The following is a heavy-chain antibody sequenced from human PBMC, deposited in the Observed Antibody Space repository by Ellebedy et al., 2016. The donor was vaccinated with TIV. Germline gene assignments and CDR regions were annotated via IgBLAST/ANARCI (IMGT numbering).Heavy chain of an antibody. CDR1: GFTVSSSF. J-gene: IGHJ5*02. Sequence: GESLKISCAASGFTVSSSFMSWVRQAPGKGLKWVSVIYTDGGTNYTDSVLGRFDISRDSSKNTLYLQMNSLRADDTAVYYCARDPRGGGDYGDNWFDPWGQGTLVTVSS. D-gene: IGHD4-17*01. CDR3: ARDPRGGGDYGDNWFDP. V-gene: IGHV3-66*01. CDR2: IYTDGGT.